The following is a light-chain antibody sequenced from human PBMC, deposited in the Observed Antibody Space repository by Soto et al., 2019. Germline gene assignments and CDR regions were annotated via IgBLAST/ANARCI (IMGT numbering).Light chain of an antibody. V-gene: IGKV1-9*01. CDR2: AAS. J-gene: IGKJ3*01. CDR1: LGISTY. Sequence: DIQLTQSPSFLSASVGDRVTITCRASLGISTYLAWYQQKPEKAPNLLIYAASTLKSGVPSRFSGSGSGTEFTLTISSLQPEDFATYYCQQVNTYTFGPGTKVDIK. CDR3: QQVNTYT.